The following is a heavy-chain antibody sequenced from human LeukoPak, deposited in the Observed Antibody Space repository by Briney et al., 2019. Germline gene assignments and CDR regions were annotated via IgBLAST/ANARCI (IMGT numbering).Heavy chain of an antibody. CDR2: IYSGGST. CDR3: ARGPHRDGYNY. J-gene: IGHJ4*02. D-gene: IGHD5-24*01. CDR1: GFTVSSNY. V-gene: IGHV3-53*01. Sequence: GGLLRPSRAASGFTVSSNYISWVRPAPGKGLEWVSVIYSGGSTYYADSAKDPFTISRHNSKNTLYLQMNSLRAEDTAVYYCARGPHRDGYNYWGQGTLVTVSS.